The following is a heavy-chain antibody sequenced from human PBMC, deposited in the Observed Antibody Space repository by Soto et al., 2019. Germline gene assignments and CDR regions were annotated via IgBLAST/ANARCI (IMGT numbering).Heavy chain of an antibody. CDR1: GGTFSSYA. CDR2: IIPIFGTA. D-gene: IGHD2-2*01. CDR3: ARGGDIVVVPAAMAVDYYYGMDV. J-gene: IGHJ6*02. V-gene: IGHV1-69*13. Sequence: SVKVSCKASGGTFSSYAISWVRQAPGQGLEWMGGIIPIFGTANYAQKFQGRVTITADESTSTAYMELSSLRSGDKAVYYCARGGDIVVVPAAMAVDYYYGMDVWGQGTTVTVSS.